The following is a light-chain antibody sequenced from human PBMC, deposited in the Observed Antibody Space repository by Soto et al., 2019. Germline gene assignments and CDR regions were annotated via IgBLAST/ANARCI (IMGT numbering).Light chain of an antibody. Sequence: QLVLTQSPSASASPGASVKLTCTLSSGHTNYAIAWHQQQPEKGPRFLMKINSDGSHSKGDGVPDRFSGSSSGAERYFTISSLQSEDEADYYCQTWGTGIVTFGGGTKFTVL. J-gene: IGLJ2*01. CDR1: SGHTNYA. CDR3: QTWGTGIVT. V-gene: IGLV4-69*01. CDR2: INSDGSH.